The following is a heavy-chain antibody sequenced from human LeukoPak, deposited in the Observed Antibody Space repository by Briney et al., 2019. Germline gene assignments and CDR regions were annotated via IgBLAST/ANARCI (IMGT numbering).Heavy chain of an antibody. V-gene: IGHV3-66*01. Sequence: PGGSPRLSCAASGFTVSSNYMSWVRQAPGKGLEWVSVIYSGGSTYYADSVKGRFTISRDNSKNTLYLQMNTLRAEDTAVYYCASRIATAGSVDYWGQGTLVTVSS. D-gene: IGHD6-13*01. J-gene: IGHJ4*02. CDR3: ASRIATAGSVDY. CDR2: IYSGGST. CDR1: GFTVSSNY.